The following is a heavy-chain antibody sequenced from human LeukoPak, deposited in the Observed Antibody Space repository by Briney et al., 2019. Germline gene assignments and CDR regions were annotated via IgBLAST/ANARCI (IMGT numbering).Heavy chain of an antibody. CDR3: VEVPRDINDWYFDL. CDR1: GYSIAHGFF. J-gene: IGHJ2*01. CDR2: LYYSGTT. Sequence: PSETLSLTCTVSGYSIAHGFFWAWIRQPPGGGLEWIGSLYYSGTTYYNTSLKSRISTSVDTSKNQFSLKLRLVTAADTAVYARVEVPRDINDWYFDLWGRGTLVTVSS. D-gene: IGHD2-15*01. V-gene: IGHV4-38-2*02.